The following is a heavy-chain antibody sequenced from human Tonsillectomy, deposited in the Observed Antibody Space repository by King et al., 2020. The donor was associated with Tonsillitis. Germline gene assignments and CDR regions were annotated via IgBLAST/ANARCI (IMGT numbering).Heavy chain of an antibody. CDR1: GFTFTPYA. D-gene: IGHD6-19*01. CDR2: ISNDGTNE. J-gene: IGHJ4*02. CDR3: ARGGIAVAVAYFDY. V-gene: IGHV3-30*01. Sequence: VQLVESGGGVVQPGRSLRLSCAASGFTFTPYALHWVRQAPGKGLEWVAVISNDGTNEYYADSVKGRFTISRDNPKNPLYLEMNSLRPEDTALYYCARGGIAVAVAYFDYWGQGTLVTVSS.